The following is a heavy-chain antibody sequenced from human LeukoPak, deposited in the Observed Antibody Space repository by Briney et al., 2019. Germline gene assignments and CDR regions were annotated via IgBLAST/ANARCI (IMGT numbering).Heavy chain of an antibody. V-gene: IGHV4-59*11. D-gene: IGHD3-9*01. CDR2: IYYSGST. Sequence: SETLSLTCTVSGGSIGSHYWSWIRQPPGKGLEWIGYIYYSGSTNYNPSLKSRVTISVDTSKNQFSLKLSSVTAADTAVYYCASSLDNNWFDPWGQGTLVTVSS. J-gene: IGHJ5*02. CDR1: GGSIGSHY. CDR3: ASSLDNNWFDP.